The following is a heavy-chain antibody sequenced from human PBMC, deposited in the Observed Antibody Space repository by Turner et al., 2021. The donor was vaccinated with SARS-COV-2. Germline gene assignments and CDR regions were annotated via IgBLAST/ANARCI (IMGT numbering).Heavy chain of an antibody. CDR2: MSYDGNNK. Sequence: QVQLVESGGGVVQPGRSLRLSCAASGFTFSSYAMHWVRQAPGKGLEWVAVMSYDGNNKYYADSVKGRFTISRDNSKNTLYLQMNNLRAEDTSVYYCARDLKAITMIVVDDYYYYYGMDVWGQGTTVTVSS. J-gene: IGHJ6*02. CDR3: ARDLKAITMIVVDDYYYYYGMDV. CDR1: GFTFSSYA. D-gene: IGHD3-22*01. V-gene: IGHV3-30-3*01.